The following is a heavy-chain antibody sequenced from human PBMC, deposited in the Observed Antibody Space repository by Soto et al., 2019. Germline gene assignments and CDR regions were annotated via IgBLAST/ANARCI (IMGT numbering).Heavy chain of an antibody. D-gene: IGHD3-22*01. Sequence: ASVKVSCKASGYTFTSYGISWVRRAPGQGLEWMGWISAYNGNTNYAQKLQGRVTMTTDTSTSTAYMELRSLRSDDTAVYYCARDSALIHYYDSSGYNYWGQGTLVTVSS. CDR2: ISAYNGNT. CDR3: ARDSALIHYYDSSGYNY. CDR1: GYTFTSYG. J-gene: IGHJ4*02. V-gene: IGHV1-18*01.